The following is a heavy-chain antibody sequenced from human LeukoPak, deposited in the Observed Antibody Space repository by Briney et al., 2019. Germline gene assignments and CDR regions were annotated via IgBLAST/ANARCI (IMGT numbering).Heavy chain of an antibody. CDR3: ARPRGSEWGNFDY. V-gene: IGHV4-38-2*01. J-gene: IGHJ4*02. CDR1: GYSISSGYY. D-gene: IGHD1-26*01. CDR2: ICHSGST. Sequence: PSETLSLTCAVSGYSISSGYYWGWIRQPPGKGLEWIGSICHSGSTYYNPSLKSRVTISVDTSKNQFSLKLSSVTAADTAVYYCARPRGSEWGNFDYWGQGTLVTVSS.